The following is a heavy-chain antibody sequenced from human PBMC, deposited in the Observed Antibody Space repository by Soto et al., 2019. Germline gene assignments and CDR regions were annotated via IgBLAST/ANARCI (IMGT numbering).Heavy chain of an antibody. CDR2: ISSSSSYI. D-gene: IGHD6-13*01. Sequence: LRLSCAASGFTFSSYSMNWVRQAPGKGLEWVSSISSSSSYIYYADSVKGRFTISRDNAKNSLYLQMNSLRAEDTAVYYCARGLAGYGYSSSWYYFDYWGQGTLVTVSS. CDR1: GFTFSSYS. J-gene: IGHJ4*02. V-gene: IGHV3-21*01. CDR3: ARGLAGYGYSSSWYYFDY.